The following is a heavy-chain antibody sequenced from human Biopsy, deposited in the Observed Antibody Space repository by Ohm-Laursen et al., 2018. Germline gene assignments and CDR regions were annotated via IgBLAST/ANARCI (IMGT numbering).Heavy chain of an antibody. CDR2: INGDGTNT. J-gene: IGHJ4*02. D-gene: IGHD6-19*01. Sequence: SLRLSCSASGFTFSDYWMNWVRQAPGRGLVWVSRINGDGTNTNYADSVKGRFTISRDNAKNTLYLQMNSLRAEDTAVYYCARANWLGYWGQGILVTVSS. CDR3: ARANWLGY. CDR1: GFTFSDYW. V-gene: IGHV3-74*01.